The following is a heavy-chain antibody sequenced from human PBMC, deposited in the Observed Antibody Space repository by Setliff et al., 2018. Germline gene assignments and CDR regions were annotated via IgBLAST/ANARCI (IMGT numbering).Heavy chain of an antibody. J-gene: IGHJ6*04. CDR3: ASIDWGENFYNTDV. CDR1: GFTFSRFG. CDR2: VRYDGYNK. V-gene: IGHV3-30*02. Sequence: GGSLRLSCAASGFTFSRFGMYWVRQAPGKGLEWVAFVRYDGYNKYYADFVKGRFTISRDNAKNTLYLQMNSLTTEDTAVYYCASIDWGENFYNTDVWGKGTTVTVSS. D-gene: IGHD7-27*01.